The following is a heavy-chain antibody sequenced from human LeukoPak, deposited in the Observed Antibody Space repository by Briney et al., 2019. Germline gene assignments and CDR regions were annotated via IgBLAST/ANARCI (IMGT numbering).Heavy chain of an antibody. V-gene: IGHV3-30*04. CDR1: EFTLISYA. CDR2: ISYDGSNK. D-gene: IGHD3-3*01. J-gene: IGHJ4*02. Sequence: GGPLKLSFEASEFTLISYARHWSGRAPAKGRRGLPVISYDGSNKYYADSVKGRFTISRDNSKNTLYLQMNSLRAEDTAVYYCASLAIFGVGRGSFDYWGQGTLVTVSS. CDR3: ASLAIFGVGRGSFDY.